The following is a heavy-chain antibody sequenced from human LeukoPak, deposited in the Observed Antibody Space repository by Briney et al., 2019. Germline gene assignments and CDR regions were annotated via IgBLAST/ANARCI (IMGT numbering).Heavy chain of an antibody. D-gene: IGHD3-22*01. CDR2: LYYSGST. CDR3: ARRWGNPYYYDSSGYFNWFDP. V-gene: IGHV4-39*07. Sequence: SETLSLTCTVSGGSISSSSDYWGWIRQPPGKGLEWIGSLYYSGSTYYHPSLKSRVTISVDTSKNQFSLKLSSVTAADTAVYYCARRWGNPYYYDSSGYFNWFDPWGQGTLVTVSS. CDR1: GGSISSSSDY. J-gene: IGHJ5*02.